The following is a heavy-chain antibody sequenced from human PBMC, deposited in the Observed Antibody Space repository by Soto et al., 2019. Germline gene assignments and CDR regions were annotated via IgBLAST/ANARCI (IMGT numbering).Heavy chain of an antibody. D-gene: IGHD3-9*01. V-gene: IGHV5-51*01. CDR1: GYSFTSYW. Sequence: PGESLKISCKGSGYSFTSYWIGWVRQMPGKGLEWMGIIYPGDSDTRYSPSFQGQVTISADKSISTAYLQWSSLKASDTAMYYCARPEYYDILTGYSAPTDYWGQGTLVTSPQ. CDR2: IYPGDSDT. J-gene: IGHJ4*02. CDR3: ARPEYYDILTGYSAPTDY.